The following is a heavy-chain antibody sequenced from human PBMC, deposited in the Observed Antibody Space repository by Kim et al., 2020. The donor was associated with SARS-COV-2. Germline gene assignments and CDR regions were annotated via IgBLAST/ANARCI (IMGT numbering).Heavy chain of an antibody. V-gene: IGHV1-2*02. Sequence: ASVKVSCRSSGYPFSAYYIHWMRQAPGQGFEYMGWINPKNGDTGCPQKFQGRFTMARDISISSVYMELTTVRSDDTAVYYCARGPDWGGFDVWGQGTLITVFS. D-gene: IGHD7-27*01. CDR3: ARGPDWGGFDV. CDR1: GYPFSAYY. CDR2: INPKNGDT. J-gene: IGHJ4*02.